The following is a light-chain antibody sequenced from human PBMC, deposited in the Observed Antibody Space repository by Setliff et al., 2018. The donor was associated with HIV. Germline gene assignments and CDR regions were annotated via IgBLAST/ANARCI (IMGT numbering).Light chain of an antibody. V-gene: IGLV1-51*01. CDR1: RSNIGSNR. Sequence: QSVLTQPPSVSAAPGQKVTISCSGSRSNIGSNRVSWYRQFPGTAPKLLIYDSNERPSGIPDRFSGSKSGTSATLGITGLQTGDEGDYYCATWDGSLRAPVFGGGTKVTVL. CDR3: ATWDGSLRAPV. CDR2: DSN. J-gene: IGLJ2*01.